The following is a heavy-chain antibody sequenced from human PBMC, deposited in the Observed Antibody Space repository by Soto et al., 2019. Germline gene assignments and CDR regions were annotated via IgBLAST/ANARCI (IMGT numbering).Heavy chain of an antibody. Sequence: GGSLRLSCAASGFTFSSYAMSWVRQAPGKGLEWVSAISGSGGSTYYADSVKGRFTISRDNSKNTLYLQMNSLRAEDTAVYYCAMEDIVVVVAATGPRGYWGQGTLVTVSS. CDR2: ISGSGGST. D-gene: IGHD2-15*01. CDR3: AMEDIVVVVAATGPRGY. V-gene: IGHV3-23*01. CDR1: GFTFSSYA. J-gene: IGHJ4*02.